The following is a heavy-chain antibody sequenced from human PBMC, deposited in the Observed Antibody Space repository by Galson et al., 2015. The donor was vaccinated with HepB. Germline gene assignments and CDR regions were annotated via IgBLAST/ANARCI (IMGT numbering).Heavy chain of an antibody. Sequence: CAASGFTFSSFAMSWVRQPPGKGLEWVSSISKSATVTYYVDSVKGRFTISRDDSKSTLYLQMNGLRAEVTAIYYCATGFKLAGAAWGQGTLVTVPS. J-gene: IGHJ5*02. D-gene: IGHD6-19*01. CDR1: GFTFSSFA. V-gene: IGHV3-23*01. CDR2: ISKSATVT. CDR3: ATGFKLAGAA.